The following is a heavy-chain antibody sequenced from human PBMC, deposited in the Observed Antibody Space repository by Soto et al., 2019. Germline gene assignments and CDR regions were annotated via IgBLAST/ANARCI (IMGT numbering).Heavy chain of an antibody. V-gene: IGHV3-23*01. CDR3: ATGYYRGYDLPYFDY. CDR1: VFSFDEYA. J-gene: IGHJ4*02. CDR2: ISGSGDNT. Sequence: GGSLRLSCSASVFSFDEYAMTWVRRAAGKGLEWVSAISGSGDNTNYADSVKGRFTISRDNSKNTLYLHLNSLRAEDTAVYYCATGYYRGYDLPYFDYWGQGKLVTGSS. D-gene: IGHD5-12*01.